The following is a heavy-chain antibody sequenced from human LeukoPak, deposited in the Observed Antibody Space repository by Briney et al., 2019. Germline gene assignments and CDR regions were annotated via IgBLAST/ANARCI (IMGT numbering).Heavy chain of an antibody. CDR3: APQGRIAAAGTRLNWFDP. J-gene: IGHJ5*02. D-gene: IGHD6-13*01. Sequence: GGSLRLSCAASGFTFSSYAMHWVRQAPGKGLEWVAVISYDGSNKYYADSVKGRFTISRDNSKNTLYLQMNSLRAEDTAVYYCAPQGRIAAAGTRLNWFDPWGQGTLVTVSS. V-gene: IGHV3-30*07. CDR2: ISYDGSNK. CDR1: GFTFSSYA.